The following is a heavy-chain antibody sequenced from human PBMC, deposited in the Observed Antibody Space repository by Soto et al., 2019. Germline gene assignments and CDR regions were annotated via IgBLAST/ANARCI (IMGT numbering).Heavy chain of an antibody. CDR1: GFTFSTYW. V-gene: IGHV3-7*01. CDR3: ARPPGWRDAFDI. CDR2: IKTDGSDI. J-gene: IGHJ3*02. D-gene: IGHD2-15*01. Sequence: EVQLVESGGGLVQPGGSLRLSCAASGFTFSTYWMGWVRQAPGKEVEWVANIKTDGSDISYADSVKGRFTISRDNAKNSLYLQMDSLRAEDTAVYYCARPPGWRDAFDIWGQGTLVTVSS.